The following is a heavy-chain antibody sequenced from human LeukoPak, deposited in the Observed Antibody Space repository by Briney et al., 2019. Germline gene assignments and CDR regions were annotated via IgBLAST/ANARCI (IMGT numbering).Heavy chain of an antibody. D-gene: IGHD2-21*02. V-gene: IGHV3-48*01. CDR3: ARELPTDY. J-gene: IGHJ4*02. Sequence: GGSLRLSCAASGFTFSYYSMNWVRQAPGKGLEWVSYISGPGSPIDYADSVKGRFTISRDNAKNSLFLQMDSLRAEDTAVYYCARELPTDYWGQGTLVTVSS. CDR2: ISGPGSPI. CDR1: GFTFSYYS.